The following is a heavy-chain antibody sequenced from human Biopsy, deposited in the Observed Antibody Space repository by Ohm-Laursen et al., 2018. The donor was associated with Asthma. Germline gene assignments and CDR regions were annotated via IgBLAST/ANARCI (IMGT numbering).Heavy chain of an antibody. CDR3: ARGGYCTSPTCPWGRYATDV. CDR1: GFTFSTYA. D-gene: IGHD2-2*01. Sequence: SLRLSCAASGFTFSTYAMHWVRQAPGKGLEWVALISYDGSKRHSADSVRGRFTISRDNSKNTLYLQMNSLRAEDTAVYYCARGGYCTSPTCPWGRYATDVWGQGTTVTVSS. CDR2: ISYDGSKR. V-gene: IGHV3-30*03. J-gene: IGHJ6*02.